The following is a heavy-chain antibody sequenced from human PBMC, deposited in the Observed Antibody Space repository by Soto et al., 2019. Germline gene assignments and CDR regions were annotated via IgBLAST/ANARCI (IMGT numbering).Heavy chain of an antibody. CDR1: GGSISSGDYY. D-gene: IGHD3-22*01. Sequence: PSETLSLTCTVSGGSISSGDYYWSWIRQHPGKGLEWIGYIYNSRSTYYNPSLKSRVTISVDTSKNQLSLNLSSVTAADTAVYCCARDSPLYYYDTSGYYWGYFDYWGQGTLVTVSS. CDR2: IYNSRST. V-gene: IGHV4-31*03. CDR3: ARDSPLYYYDTSGYYWGYFDY. J-gene: IGHJ4*02.